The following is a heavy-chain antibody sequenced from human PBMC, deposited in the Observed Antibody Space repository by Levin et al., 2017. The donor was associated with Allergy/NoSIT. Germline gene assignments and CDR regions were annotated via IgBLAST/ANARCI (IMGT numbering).Heavy chain of an antibody. Sequence: PGESLKISCAASGFTFSSYSMNWVRQAPGKGLEWVSSISSSSSYIYYADSVKGRFTISRDNARNSLYLQMNSLRAEDTAVYYCARDQMDIVVVPPSTIPFDYWGQGTLVTVSS. CDR1: GFTFSSYS. J-gene: IGHJ4*02. D-gene: IGHD2-2*03. V-gene: IGHV3-21*01. CDR3: ARDQMDIVVVPPSTIPFDY. CDR2: ISSSSSYI.